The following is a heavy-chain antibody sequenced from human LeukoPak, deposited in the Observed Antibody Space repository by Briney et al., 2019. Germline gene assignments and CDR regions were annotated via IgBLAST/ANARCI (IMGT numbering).Heavy chain of an antibody. CDR3: ARDDDGYFDY. V-gene: IGHV3-48*04. CDR1: GFTFSSYS. J-gene: IGHJ4*02. Sequence: PGGSLRLSCAASGFTFSSYSMTWVRQAPGKGLEWVSYISSSSSTIYYADSVKGRFTISRDNDENSLYLQMSSLRAEDTAVYYCARDDDGYFDYWGQGTLVTVSS. CDR2: ISSSSSTI. D-gene: IGHD3-3*01.